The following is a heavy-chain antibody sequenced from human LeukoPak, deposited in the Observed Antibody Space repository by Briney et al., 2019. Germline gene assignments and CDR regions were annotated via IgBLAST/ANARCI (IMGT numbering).Heavy chain of an antibody. CDR2: IYYSGST. Sequence: SETLSLTCTVSGGSISSSSYYWGWIRQPPGKGLEWIGSIYYSGSTYYNPSLKSRVTISVDTSKNQFSLKLSSVTAADTAVYYCARRLRDGYNRALDYWGQGTLVTVSS. CDR1: GGSISSSSYY. V-gene: IGHV4-39*01. J-gene: IGHJ4*02. D-gene: IGHD5-24*01. CDR3: ARRLRDGYNRALDY.